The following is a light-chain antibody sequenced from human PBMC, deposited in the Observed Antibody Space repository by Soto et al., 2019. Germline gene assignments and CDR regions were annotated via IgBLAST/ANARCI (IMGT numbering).Light chain of an antibody. CDR2: EVT. Sequence: QSALTQPPSASGSRGQSVTISCTGGKNDIGVYNYVSWYQHHPGKAPKLLIYEVTKRPSGVPDRFSGSKSGNTASLTISGLQAVDEAQYYCSSFSRTDTYVFGPGTKVTVL. CDR3: SSFSRTDTYV. CDR1: KNDIGVYNY. J-gene: IGLJ1*01. V-gene: IGLV2-8*01.